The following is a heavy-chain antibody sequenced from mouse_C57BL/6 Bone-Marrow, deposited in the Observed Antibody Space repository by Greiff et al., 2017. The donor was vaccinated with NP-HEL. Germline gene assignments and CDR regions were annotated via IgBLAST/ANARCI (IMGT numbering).Heavy chain of an antibody. CDR2: IRSKSNNYAT. CDR3: ERQATMVTPYDMDY. V-gene: IGHV10-1*01. Sequence: EVKLVESGGGLVQPKGSLKLSCAASGFSFNTYAMNWVRQAPGKGLEWVARIRSKSNNYATYYADSVKDRFTISRDNSESMLYLQMNNLKTEDTAMYYCERQATMVTPYDMDYWGQGTSVTVSS. CDR1: GFSFNTYA. J-gene: IGHJ4*01. D-gene: IGHD2-2*01.